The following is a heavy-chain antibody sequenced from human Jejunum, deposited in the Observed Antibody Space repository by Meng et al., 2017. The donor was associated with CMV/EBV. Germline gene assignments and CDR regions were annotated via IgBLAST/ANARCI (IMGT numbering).Heavy chain of an antibody. J-gene: IGHJ4*02. CDR3: AKDITERWLQLPDY. CDR1: GFTFSTYG. V-gene: IGHV3-33*06. D-gene: IGHD5-24*01. CDR2: IWYDGSNK. Sequence: SGFTFSTYGMHWVRQAPGKGLEWVAVIWYDGSNKYYADSVKGRFTNSRDNSKNTLYLQMNSLRAEDTAVYYCAKDITERWLQLPDYWGQGTLVTVSS.